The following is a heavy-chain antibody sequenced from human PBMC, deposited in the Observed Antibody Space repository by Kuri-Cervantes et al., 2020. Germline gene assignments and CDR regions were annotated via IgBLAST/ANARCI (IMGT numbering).Heavy chain of an antibody. J-gene: IGHJ6*03. V-gene: IGHV3-9*01. CDR2: ISWNSGSI. CDR3: AKAAGNWYYYYYMDV. Sequence: GGSLRLSCAASGFTFDDDAMHWVRQVPGKGLEWVSGISWNSGSIGYADSVKGRFTISRDNAKNSLYLQMNSLRAEDTALYYCAKAAGNWYYYYYMDVWGKGTTVTVSS. D-gene: IGHD6-13*01. CDR1: GFTFDDDA.